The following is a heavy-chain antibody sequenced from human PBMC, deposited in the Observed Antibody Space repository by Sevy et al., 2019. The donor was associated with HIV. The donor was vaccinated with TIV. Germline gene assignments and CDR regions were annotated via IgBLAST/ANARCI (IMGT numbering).Heavy chain of an antibody. CDR2: ISYDGSDK. J-gene: IGHJ6*02. CDR1: GFAFSNYYA. CDR3: ARPRANYVDHYFFYAMDV. D-gene: IGHD4-17*01. Sequence: GGSLRLSCAASGFAFSNYYAMHWVRQGPGKGLEWVALISYDGSDKYYADSVKGRFTISRDNFKNTLFLQMNSLTTEDTAVYYCARPRANYVDHYFFYAMDVWGQGTTVTVSS. V-gene: IGHV3-30-3*01.